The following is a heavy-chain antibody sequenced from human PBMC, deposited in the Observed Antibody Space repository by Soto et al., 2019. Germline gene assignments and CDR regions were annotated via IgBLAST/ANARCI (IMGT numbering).Heavy chain of an antibody. Sequence: EVQLLESGGGLVQPGGSLRLSCAASGFTFSSYAMSWVRQAPGKGLEWVSAISGSGGSTYYADSVKGRFTISRDNSKNTLYQQMNSLRAEDTAVYYCAKVDDCSGGSCDFDYWGQGTLVTVSS. J-gene: IGHJ4*02. CDR3: AKVDDCSGGSCDFDY. CDR2: ISGSGGST. CDR1: GFTFSSYA. V-gene: IGHV3-23*01. D-gene: IGHD2-15*01.